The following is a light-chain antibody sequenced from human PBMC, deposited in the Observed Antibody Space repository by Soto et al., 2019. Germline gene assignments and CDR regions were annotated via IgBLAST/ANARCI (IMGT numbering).Light chain of an antibody. V-gene: IGKV3-15*01. Sequence: EILLTQSPATLPVSPGERATLSCRASQSVSSNLAWYQQKPGQAPRLLIYGASTRATGVPARFSGRGSRTEFTLTISSLQSEDFAVYYCQQYTNWPPNTFGQGTRLEIK. CDR3: QQYTNWPPNT. CDR2: GAS. J-gene: IGKJ5*01. CDR1: QSVSSN.